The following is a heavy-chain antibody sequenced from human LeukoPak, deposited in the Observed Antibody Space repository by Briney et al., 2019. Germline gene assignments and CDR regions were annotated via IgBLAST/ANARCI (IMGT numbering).Heavy chain of an antibody. Sequence: GGSLRLSCAASGFTVSNNYTRWVRQAPGKGLERVSSIYSRGSTSYVDSVKGRFTISRDNSKNTLFLQMNSLRVEDTAVYYCARDYYGPWGQGTLVTVSS. CDR1: GFTVSNNY. V-gene: IGHV3-66*03. CDR3: ARDYYGP. J-gene: IGHJ5*02. CDR2: IYSRGST. D-gene: IGHD3-22*01.